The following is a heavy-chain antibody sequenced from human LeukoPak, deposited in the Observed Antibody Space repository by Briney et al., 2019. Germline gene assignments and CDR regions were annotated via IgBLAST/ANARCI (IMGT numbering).Heavy chain of an antibody. V-gene: IGHV1-2*06. J-gene: IGHJ4*02. D-gene: IGHD1-14*01. CDR2: INPNSGVT. CDR3: ARVRPDGDKMFYFDN. Sequence: ASVKVSCKASGYSFTGYYIHWIRQAPGRGLEWMGRINPNSGVTKCAQQFQGRVTMTRDTSITTAYMELSSLRSDDTAVYYCARVRPDGDKMFYFDNWGQGTLVTVSS. CDR1: GYSFTGYY.